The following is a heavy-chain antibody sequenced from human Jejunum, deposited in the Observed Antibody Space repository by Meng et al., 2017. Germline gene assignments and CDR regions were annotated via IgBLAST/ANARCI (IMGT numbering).Heavy chain of an antibody. V-gene: IGHV1-3*04. CDR2: INTDNGDT. CDR1: GYTFTNYA. Sequence: QVQVGQSGAEVKKPGASVKVSCKASGYTFTNYAIHWVRQAPGQRLDWIGWINTDNGDTQYSQTFQGRVTITRDTSASTTYMELSSLRSEDTAVYFCARERQTSGEDYWGQGTLVTVSS. CDR3: ARERQTSGEDY. J-gene: IGHJ4*02. D-gene: IGHD2-15*01.